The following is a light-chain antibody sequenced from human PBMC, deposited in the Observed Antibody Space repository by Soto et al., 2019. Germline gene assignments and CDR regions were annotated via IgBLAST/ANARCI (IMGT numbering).Light chain of an antibody. CDR3: AAWDDSLNVLV. CDR1: SSNIGSKS. CDR2: SNN. Sequence: QSVLTQPPSVSGTPGQRVTISCSGSSSNIGSKSVSWYQHLPQTAPKLLIYSNNQRPSGVPDRFSGSKSGTSASLAISGLQSDDETQYYCAAWDDSLNVLVFGGGTKLTAL. J-gene: IGLJ2*01. V-gene: IGLV1-44*01.